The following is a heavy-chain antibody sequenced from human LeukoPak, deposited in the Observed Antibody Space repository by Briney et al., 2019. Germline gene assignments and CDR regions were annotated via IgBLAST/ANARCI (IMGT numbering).Heavy chain of an antibody. CDR3: ARPYDTRGYFPDY. CDR2: IIPIFGTA. V-gene: IGHV1-69*13. CDR1: GYTFTGYY. Sequence: GASVKVSCKASGYTFTGYYMHWVRQAPGQGLEWMGGIIPIFGTANYAQKFQGRVTITADESTSTAYMELSSLRSEGTAVYYCARPYDTRGYFPDYWGQGTLVTVSS. D-gene: IGHD3-22*01. J-gene: IGHJ4*02.